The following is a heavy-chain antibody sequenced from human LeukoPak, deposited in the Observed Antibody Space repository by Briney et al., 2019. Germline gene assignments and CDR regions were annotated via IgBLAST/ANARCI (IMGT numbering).Heavy chain of an antibody. V-gene: IGHV4-39*01. CDR1: GGSISSSSYY. CDR2: IYYIGST. Sequence: SETLSLTCTVSGGSISSSSYYWGWIRQPPGKGLEWIGSIYYIGSTYYNPSLKSRVTISVDTSKNQFSLKLSSVTAADTAVYYCARYYYYDSSGYFNYWGQGTLVTVSS. CDR3: ARYYYYDSSGYFNY. J-gene: IGHJ4*02. D-gene: IGHD3-22*01.